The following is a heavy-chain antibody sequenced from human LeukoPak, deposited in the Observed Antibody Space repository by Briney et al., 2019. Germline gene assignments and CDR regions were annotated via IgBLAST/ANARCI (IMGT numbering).Heavy chain of an antibody. CDR1: EFSVSSNY. V-gene: IGHV3-53*01. CDR3: ARGRFSGPDDY. CDR2: IYSGGAT. J-gene: IGHJ4*02. Sequence: GGSLRLSCAVSEFSVSSNYMNWVRQAPGKGLEWVSVIYSGGATYYADSVRGRFTISRDNSKNMASLQMTSLGAEDTAVYYCARGRFSGPDDYWGQGTLVTVSS. D-gene: IGHD6-19*01.